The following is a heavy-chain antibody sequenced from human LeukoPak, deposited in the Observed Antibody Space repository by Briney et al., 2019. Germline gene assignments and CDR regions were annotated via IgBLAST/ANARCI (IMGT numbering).Heavy chain of an antibody. Sequence: SETLSLTCTVSGGSISSGGYYWSWLRQHPGKGLEWIGYIYYSGSTYYNPSLKSRVTISVDTSKNQFSLKLSSVTAADTAVYYCAREVGSGWHDRFDYWGQGTLVTVSS. J-gene: IGHJ4*02. CDR3: AREVGSGWHDRFDY. D-gene: IGHD6-19*01. V-gene: IGHV4-31*03. CDR1: GGSISSGGYY. CDR2: IYYSGST.